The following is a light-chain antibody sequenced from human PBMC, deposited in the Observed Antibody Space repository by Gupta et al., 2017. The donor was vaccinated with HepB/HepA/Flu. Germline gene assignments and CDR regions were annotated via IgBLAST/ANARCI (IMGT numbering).Light chain of an antibody. CDR3: QQYNNWPYT. V-gene: IGKV3-15*01. CDR2: GAS. CDR1: QSVSIN. J-gene: IGKJ2*01. Sequence: EIAMTQSPATLSSSPGERATLACRPSQSVSINLAWYQQKPGQPPTLLIYGASTRATGIPARFSGSGCGTEFTLTISSLQSEDFAVYYCQQYNNWPYTFGQGTKLEIK.